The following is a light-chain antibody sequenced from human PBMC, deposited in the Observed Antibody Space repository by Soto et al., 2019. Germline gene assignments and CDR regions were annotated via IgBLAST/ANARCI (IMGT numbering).Light chain of an antibody. CDR2: DAS. V-gene: IGKV3-11*01. Sequence: EIVLIQSPATLSLSPGERATLPCRASQSVSSYLAWYQQKPGQAPRLLIYDASNRATGIPARFSGSGSGTDFTLTISSLEPEDFAVYYCQQRSNWPPTFGQGTKVEIK. J-gene: IGKJ1*01. CDR1: QSVSSY. CDR3: QQRSNWPPT.